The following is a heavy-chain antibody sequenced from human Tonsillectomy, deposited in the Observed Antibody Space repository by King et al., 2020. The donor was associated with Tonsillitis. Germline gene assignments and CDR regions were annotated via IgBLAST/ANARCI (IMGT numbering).Heavy chain of an antibody. J-gene: IGHJ6*02. CDR1: GGSISSDTYY. D-gene: IGHD6-19*01. CDR2: MYYSGST. V-gene: IGHV4-39*01. CDR3: VRHFSSGWVYHYGLDV. Sequence: LQLQESGPGLVKPSETLSLTCTVSGGSISSDTYYWGWIRQPPEKGLEWIGSMYYSGSTYYNPSFESRVTISVDTSKNQFSLKLPSVTAADTAVYYCVRHFSSGWVYHYGLDVWGQGTAVPVSS.